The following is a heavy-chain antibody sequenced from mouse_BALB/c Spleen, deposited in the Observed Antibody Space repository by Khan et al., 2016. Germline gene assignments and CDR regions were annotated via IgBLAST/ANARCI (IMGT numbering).Heavy chain of an antibody. Sequence: EVQLQESGPGLVKPSQSLSLTCTVTGYSITSDYAWNWIRQFPGNKLEWMGYISYSGYTTYNPSLKSRISITRDTSRNQFFLQLNVVTTGDRGTCYGAKGRRNAWFAYLGQGTLVAVCA. CDR1: GYSITSDYA. J-gene: IGHJ3*01. V-gene: IGHV3-2*02. CDR3: AKGRRNAWFAY. CDR2: ISYSGYT.